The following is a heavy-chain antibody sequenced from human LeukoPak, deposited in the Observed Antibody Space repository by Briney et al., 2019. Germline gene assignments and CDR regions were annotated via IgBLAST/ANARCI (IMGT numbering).Heavy chain of an antibody. V-gene: IGHV3-7*01. CDR1: GFPFSTYW. CDR3: ARPAYTAAYDL. D-gene: IGHD3-16*01. Sequence: GGSLRLSCAASGFPFSTYWMTWVRQAQGKGLEWVANMKGDGSEIHYVDSVKGRFTISRDNAKNLLYLRINSLRAEDTAVYYCARPAYTAAYDLWGRGTLVTVSS. J-gene: IGHJ2*01. CDR2: MKGDGSEI.